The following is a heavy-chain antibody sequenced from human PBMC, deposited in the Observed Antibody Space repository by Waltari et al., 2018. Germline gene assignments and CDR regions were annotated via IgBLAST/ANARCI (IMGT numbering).Heavy chain of an antibody. Sequence: EVQLVESGGGLIQPGGSLRLSCAASGFTVSSNYMSWVRQAPGKGREWVSVIYSGGSTYYADSVKGRFTIARDNSKNTLYLQMNSLRAEDTAVYYCARGLTPAASSAFYYYYGMDVWGQGTTVTVSS. V-gene: IGHV3-53*01. CDR2: IYSGGST. CDR3: ARGLTPAASSAFYYYYGMDV. CDR1: GFTVSSNY. D-gene: IGHD6-13*01. J-gene: IGHJ6*02.